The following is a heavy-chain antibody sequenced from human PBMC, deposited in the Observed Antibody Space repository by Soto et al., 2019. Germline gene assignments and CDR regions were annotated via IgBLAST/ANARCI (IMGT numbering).Heavy chain of an antibody. Sequence: SETLSLTCTVSGGSISSYYWSWIRQPPGKGLEWIGYIYYSGSTNYNPSLKSRVTISVDTSKNQFSLKLSSVTAADTAVYYCARELATVTIFRRAGGRGAFDIWGQGTMVTVSS. J-gene: IGHJ3*02. V-gene: IGHV4-59*01. CDR2: IYYSGST. D-gene: IGHD4-4*01. CDR3: ARELATVTIFRRAGGRGAFDI. CDR1: GGSISSYY.